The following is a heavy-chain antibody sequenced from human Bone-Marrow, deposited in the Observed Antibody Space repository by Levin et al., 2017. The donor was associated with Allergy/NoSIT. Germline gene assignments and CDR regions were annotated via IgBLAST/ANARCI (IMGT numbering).Heavy chain of an antibody. D-gene: IGHD3-16*01. Sequence: SQTLSLTCTVSGGSISSYYWSWMRQPPGKGLEWIGHIYYSGSTNYNPSLKSRVTISVDTSKNQISLKLRSVTAADTAVYYCARVTHYSSLGSYVPRPTIMDVWGKGTTVTVSS. CDR1: GGSISSYY. V-gene: IGHV4-59*01. CDR3: ARVTHYSSLGSYVPRPTIMDV. J-gene: IGHJ6*04. CDR2: IYYSGST.